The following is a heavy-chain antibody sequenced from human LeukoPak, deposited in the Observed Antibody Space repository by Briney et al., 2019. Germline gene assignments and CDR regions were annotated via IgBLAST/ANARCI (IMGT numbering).Heavy chain of an antibody. J-gene: IGHJ4*02. CDR1: GYTFTSYY. D-gene: IGHD3-10*01. CDR3: ARDVTMVRGVILGVSDDYFDY. Sequence: VASVKVSXKASGYTFTSYYMHWVRQAPGRGLEWMGIISPSGGSTSYAQKFQGRVTMTRDTSTSTVYMELSSLRSEDTAVYYCARDVTMVRGVILGVSDDYFDYWGQGTLVTVSS. V-gene: IGHV1-46*01. CDR2: ISPSGGST.